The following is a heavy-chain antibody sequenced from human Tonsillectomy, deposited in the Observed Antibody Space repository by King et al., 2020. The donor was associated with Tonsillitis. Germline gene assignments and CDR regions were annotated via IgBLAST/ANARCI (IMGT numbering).Heavy chain of an antibody. CDR3: ARARGGGNSPLFDY. Sequence: ITLKESGPTLVKPTQTLTLTCSFSGFSLSTTLVGVAWIRQPPGKALEWLALIYWDDDKRYSPSLKTRLTITKDTSKNQVVLTMTNMDPVDTATYYCARARGGGNSPLFDYWGQGTLVTVSS. CDR1: GFSLSTTLVG. D-gene: IGHD4-23*01. V-gene: IGHV2-5*02. CDR2: IYWDDDK. J-gene: IGHJ4*02.